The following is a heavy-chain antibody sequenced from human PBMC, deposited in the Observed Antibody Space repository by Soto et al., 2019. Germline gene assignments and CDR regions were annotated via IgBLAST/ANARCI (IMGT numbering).Heavy chain of an antibody. CDR2: INPSGGTP. CDR1: GYTFTRYY. CDR3: ARAPNDSIGYYVPF. J-gene: IGHJ4*02. Sequence: QVQLVQSGAEVKKPGASVKVSCKASGYTFTRYYMHWVRQAPGQGLEWKGIINPSGGTPSYAQKFQGRVTMTTDTSTSTVYMQPSSLRSEDKAIYFCARAPNDSIGYYVPFWGQGTLVTVSS. V-gene: IGHV1-46*01. D-gene: IGHD3-22*01.